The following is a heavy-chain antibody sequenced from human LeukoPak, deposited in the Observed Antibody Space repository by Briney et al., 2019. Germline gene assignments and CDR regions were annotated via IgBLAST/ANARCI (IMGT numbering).Heavy chain of an antibody. D-gene: IGHD3-3*02. Sequence: GGSLRLSCAASGFTFSNYNMNWVRQTPGKGLEWVSSITSSSMYIYYADSVKGRFTISRDNAKNSLSLQMNSLRAEDTAVYYCARLSHVSFDYWGQGTLVTVSS. CDR2: ITSSSMYI. CDR3: ARLSHVSFDY. CDR1: GFTFSNYN. J-gene: IGHJ4*02. V-gene: IGHV3-21*01.